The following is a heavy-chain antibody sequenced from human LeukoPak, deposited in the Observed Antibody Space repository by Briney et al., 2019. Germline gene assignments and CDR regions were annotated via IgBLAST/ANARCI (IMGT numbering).Heavy chain of an antibody. D-gene: IGHD2-15*01. CDR2: IDPNSGGT. CDR3: ARHPLLPYCSGGSCSPRHFDY. V-gene: IGHV1-2*02. J-gene: IGHJ4*02. CDR1: GYTFTGYY. Sequence: ASVKVSCKASGYTFTGYYMHWVRQAPGQGLEWMGWIDPNSGGTNYAQKFQGRVTMTRDTSISTAYMELSRLRSDDTAMYYCARHPLLPYCSGGSCSPRHFDYWGQGTLVTVSS.